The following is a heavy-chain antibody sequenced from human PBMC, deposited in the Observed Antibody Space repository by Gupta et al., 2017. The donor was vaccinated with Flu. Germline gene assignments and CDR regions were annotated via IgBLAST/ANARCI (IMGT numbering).Heavy chain of an antibody. CDR2: IYASGAT. J-gene: IGHJ5*01. CDR3: ARSRSGGNWFDS. D-gene: IGHD2-15*01. CDR1: GDSITRGGYY. V-gene: IGHV4-61*02. Sequence: QVRLQESGPGRVKPLQTLSLTCTVSGDSITRGGYYLHWVRQPAGKGLEWIGRIYASGATYYNAALNGRVTMSIQTSKNQRSLKLISMTAADTAVYYCARSRSGGNWFDSWGQGTLVTVSS.